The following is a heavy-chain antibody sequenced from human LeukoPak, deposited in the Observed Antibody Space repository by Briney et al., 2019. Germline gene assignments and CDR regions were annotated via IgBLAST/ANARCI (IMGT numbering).Heavy chain of an antibody. CDR2: ISAYNGNT. Sequence: ASVKVSCKASGGTFSSYAISWVRQAPGQGLEWMGWISAYNGNTNYAQKLQGRVTMTTDTSTSTAYMELRSLRSDDTAVYYCARVASTSSSAVWFDPWGQGTLVTVSS. V-gene: IGHV1-18*01. CDR3: ARVASTSSSAVWFDP. CDR1: GGTFSSYA. J-gene: IGHJ5*02. D-gene: IGHD2-2*01.